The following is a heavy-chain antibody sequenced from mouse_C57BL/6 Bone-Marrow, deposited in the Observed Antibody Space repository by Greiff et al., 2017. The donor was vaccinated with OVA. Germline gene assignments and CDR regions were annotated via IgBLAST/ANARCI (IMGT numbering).Heavy chain of an antibody. CDR3: AKNRKSTGGFAY. V-gene: IGHV2-5*01. CDR1: GFSLTSYG. Sequence: VKLVESGPGLVQPSQSLSITCTVSGFSLTSYGVHWVRQSPGKGLEWLGVIWRGGSTDYNAAFMSRLSITKDNSKSQVFFKMNSLQADDTAIYYCAKNRKSTGGFAYWGQGTLVTVSA. J-gene: IGHJ3*01. D-gene: IGHD4-1*02. CDR2: IWRGGST.